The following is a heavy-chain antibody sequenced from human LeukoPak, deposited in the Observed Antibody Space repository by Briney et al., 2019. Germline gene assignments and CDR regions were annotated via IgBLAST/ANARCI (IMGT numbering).Heavy chain of an antibody. D-gene: IGHD2-2*01. CDR2: INTDGSST. CDR3: ARVGYCSSTSCYAVDY. J-gene: IGHJ4*02. Sequence: GGSLRLTCAASGFIFSNYWMHWVRHAPGKGLVWVSHINTDGSSTTYADSVKGRFTISRDNAKNTLYLQMNSLRAEDTAVYYCARVGYCSSTSCYAVDYWGQGTLVTVSS. V-gene: IGHV3-74*01. CDR1: GFIFSNYW.